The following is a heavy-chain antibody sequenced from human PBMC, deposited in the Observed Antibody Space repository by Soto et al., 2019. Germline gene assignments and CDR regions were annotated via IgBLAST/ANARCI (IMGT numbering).Heavy chain of an antibody. CDR3: ARVERGTTTTVVDAFDI. J-gene: IGHJ3*02. Sequence: QVQLQQWGAGLLKPSETLSLTCAVYGGFVSSGNYYWSWIRQPPGKGLEWIGEMSHSGGTHFNPSLKSRVTISVDTYKNQFSLKMTSVTAADTALYYCARVERGTTTTVVDAFDIWGPGTMVTVSS. D-gene: IGHD4-4*01. V-gene: IGHV4-34*01. CDR2: MSHSGGT. CDR1: GGFVSSGNYY.